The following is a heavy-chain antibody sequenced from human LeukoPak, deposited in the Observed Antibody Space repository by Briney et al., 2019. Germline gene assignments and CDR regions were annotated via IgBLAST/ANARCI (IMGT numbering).Heavy chain of an antibody. V-gene: IGHV3-9*01. CDR2: ISWNSDTI. Sequence: GGSLRLSCAVSGFTFDDYAMHWVRQVPGKGLEWVSGISWNSDTIDLADSVKGRFTISRDNSKNTLYLQMNSLRAEDTAVYYCAKSFRPSFWFDPWGQGTLVTVSS. CDR3: AKSFRPSFWFDP. CDR1: GFTFDDYA. J-gene: IGHJ5*02.